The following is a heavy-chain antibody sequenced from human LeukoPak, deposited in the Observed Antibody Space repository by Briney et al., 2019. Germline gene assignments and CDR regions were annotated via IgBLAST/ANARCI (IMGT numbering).Heavy chain of an antibody. CDR1: GGSISSGGYF. J-gene: IGHJ5*02. Sequence: SETLSLTCAVSGGSISSGGYFWSWIRQPPGKGLEWIGYIYHSGSTYYNPSLKSRVTISVDRSKNQFSLKLSSVTAADTAVYYCARGGPRTFHWFDPWGQGTLVTVSS. CDR2: IYHSGST. D-gene: IGHD3-16*01. V-gene: IGHV4-30-2*01. CDR3: ARGGPRTFHWFDP.